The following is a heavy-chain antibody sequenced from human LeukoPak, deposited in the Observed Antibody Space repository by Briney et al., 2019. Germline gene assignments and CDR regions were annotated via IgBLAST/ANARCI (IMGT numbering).Heavy chain of an antibody. Sequence: GASVKVSCKASGGTFSSYAISWVRQAPGQGLEWMGGIIPIFGTANYAQKFQGRVTITADKSTSTAYMELSSLRSEDTAVYYCAREDYYDSSAASDGFDPWGQGTLVTVSS. CDR3: AREDYYDSSAASDGFDP. CDR1: GGTFSSYA. D-gene: IGHD3-22*01. J-gene: IGHJ5*02. V-gene: IGHV1-69*06. CDR2: IIPIFGTA.